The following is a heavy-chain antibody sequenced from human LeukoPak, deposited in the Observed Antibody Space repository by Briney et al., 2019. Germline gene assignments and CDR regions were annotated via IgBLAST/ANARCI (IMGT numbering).Heavy chain of an antibody. D-gene: IGHD6-13*01. J-gene: IGHJ1*01. Sequence: SETLSLTCTVSGYSISSGYYWSWIRQPPGKGLEWIGYIYYSGSTNYNPSLKSRVTISVDTSKKQFSLKLSSVTAADTAVYYCARGYSSWNPWGQGTLVTVSS. CDR2: IYYSGST. CDR3: ARGYSSWNP. V-gene: IGHV4-61*01. CDR1: GYSISSGYY.